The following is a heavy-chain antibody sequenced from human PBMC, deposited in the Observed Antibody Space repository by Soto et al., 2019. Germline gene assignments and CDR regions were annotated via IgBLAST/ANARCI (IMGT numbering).Heavy chain of an antibody. D-gene: IGHD3-10*01. V-gene: IGHV1-8*01. Sequence: ASVKVSCKASGYTFTNYEINWVRQATGQGLEWMGWMNPGSGNTGYAHKFQGRVTMARNISISTAYMELSRLGSDDTAIYYCARMASSGSLNWFDPWGQGTLVTVSS. J-gene: IGHJ5*02. CDR3: ARMASSGSLNWFDP. CDR2: MNPGSGNT. CDR1: GYTFTNYE.